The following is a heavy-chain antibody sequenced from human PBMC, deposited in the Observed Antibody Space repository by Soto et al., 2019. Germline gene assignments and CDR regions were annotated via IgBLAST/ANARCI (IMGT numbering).Heavy chain of an antibody. Sequence: GGSLRLSCAASGFTFSSYAMSWVRQAPGKGLEWVSAISGSGGGTYYADSVKGRFTISRDNSKNTLYLQMNSLRAEDTAVYYCAKDSSSLGYYYYYMDVWGKGTTVTVSS. CDR1: GFTFSSYA. CDR3: AKDSSSLGYYYYYMDV. CDR2: ISGSGGGT. J-gene: IGHJ6*03. V-gene: IGHV3-23*01. D-gene: IGHD6-6*01.